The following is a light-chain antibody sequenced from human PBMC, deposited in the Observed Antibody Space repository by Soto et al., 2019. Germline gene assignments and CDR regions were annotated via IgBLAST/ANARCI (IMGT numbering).Light chain of an antibody. CDR2: GAS. V-gene: IGKV3-20*01. CDR1: QSVSNSY. CDR3: QQYESTPPT. J-gene: IGKJ2*01. Sequence: EIVLTQSPGTLSLSPGERATLSCRASQSVSNSYLAWYQQKPGQAPRLLIYGASSRATGIPDRFSGSGSGTDFTLTITSLQAEDVAVYYCQQYESTPPTFGQGTKLEIK.